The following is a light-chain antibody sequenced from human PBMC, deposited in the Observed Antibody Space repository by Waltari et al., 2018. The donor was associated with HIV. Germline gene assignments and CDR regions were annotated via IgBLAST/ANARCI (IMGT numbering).Light chain of an antibody. CDR2: GNS. CDR3: QSYDSSLSGSDVV. CDR1: SAHIGAGYD. V-gene: IGLV1-40*01. J-gene: IGLJ2*01. Sequence: QSVVTQPPSVSGAPGQRVTISCTGSSAHIGAGYDVPWYQQLPGTAPKLLIYGNSNRPSGVPDRFSGSKSGTSASLAITGLQAEDEADYYCQSYDSSLSGSDVVFGGGTELTVL.